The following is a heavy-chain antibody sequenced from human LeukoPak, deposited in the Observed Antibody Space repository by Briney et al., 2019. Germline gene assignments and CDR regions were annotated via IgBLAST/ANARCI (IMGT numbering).Heavy chain of an antibody. V-gene: IGHV3-74*01. J-gene: IGHJ4*02. CDR1: GFTFSPSW. CDR2: INNDGSYI. CDR3: ARDGSAYNFDY. Sequence: GGSLRLSCAASGFTFSPSWMHWVRQAPGKGLEWVSRINNDGSYINYADSVKGRFTISRDNAKNTLNLQMNSLRAEDTAVYFCARDGSAYNFDYWGQGVLVTVSS. D-gene: IGHD5-24*01.